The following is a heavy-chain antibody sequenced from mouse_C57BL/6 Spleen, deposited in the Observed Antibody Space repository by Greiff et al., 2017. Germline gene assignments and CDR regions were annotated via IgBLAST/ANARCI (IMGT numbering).Heavy chain of an antibody. Sequence: EVKLVESGPGLVKPSQSLSLTCSVTGYSITSGYYWNWIRQFPGNKLEWMGYISYDGSNNYNPSLKNRISITRDTSKNQFFLKLNSVTTEDTATYYCAREKITPNPWFAYWGQGTLVTVSA. CDR2: ISYDGSN. D-gene: IGHD2-4*01. CDR3: AREKITPNPWFAY. CDR1: GYSITSGYY. J-gene: IGHJ3*01. V-gene: IGHV3-6*01.